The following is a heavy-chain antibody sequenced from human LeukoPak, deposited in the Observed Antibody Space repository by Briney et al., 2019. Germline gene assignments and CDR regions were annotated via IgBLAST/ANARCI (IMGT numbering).Heavy chain of an antibody. CDR3: AKDGGLIVYYYYMDV. Sequence: GGSLRLSCAGSGFTFSSYEMNGVRQAPGKGLEWVSYISSSGSTIYYADSVKGRFTISRDNSKNTLDLQMNSLRVEDTAVYYCAKDGGLIVYYYYMDVWGKGTTVIISS. CDR2: ISSSGSTI. V-gene: IGHV3-48*03. CDR1: GFTFSSYE. D-gene: IGHD3-16*01. J-gene: IGHJ6*03.